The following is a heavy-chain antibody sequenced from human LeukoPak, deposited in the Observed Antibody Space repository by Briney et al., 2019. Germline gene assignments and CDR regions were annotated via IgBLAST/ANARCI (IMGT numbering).Heavy chain of an antibody. Sequence: GGSLRLSCAVSGVXFSTYGMHWVRQAPGKGLEWVAFISYDGSNKYYADSVKGRFTISRDNSKNTLYLEMNSLRPEDTALYCCAKDYSSSSDYFDFWGQGTLVTVSS. CDR3: AKDYSSSSDYFDF. J-gene: IGHJ4*02. CDR1: GVXFSTYG. CDR2: ISYDGSNK. D-gene: IGHD6-13*01. V-gene: IGHV3-30*18.